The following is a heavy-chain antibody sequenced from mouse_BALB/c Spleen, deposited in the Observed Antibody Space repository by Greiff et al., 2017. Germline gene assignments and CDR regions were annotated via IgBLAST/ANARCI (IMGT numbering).Heavy chain of an antibody. CDR3: ARGDRYAMDY. J-gene: IGHJ4*01. CDR1: GYTFTDYA. CDR2: ISTYYGDA. V-gene: IGHV1S137*01. D-gene: IGHD3-3*01. Sequence: QVQLQQSGAELVRPGVSVKISCKGSGYTFTDYAMHWVKQSHAKSLEWIGVISTYYGDASYNQKFKGKATMTVDKSSSTAYMELARLTSEDSAIYYCARGDRYAMDYWGQGTSVTVSS.